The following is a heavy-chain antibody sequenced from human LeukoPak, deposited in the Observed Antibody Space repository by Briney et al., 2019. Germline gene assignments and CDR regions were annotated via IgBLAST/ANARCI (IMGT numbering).Heavy chain of an antibody. CDR2: ISYDGKNM. D-gene: IGHD3-10*01. Sequence: PGGSLRLSCAASGFTFSSYGMHWVRQAPGKGLEWVAVISYDGKNMYYADSVKGRFTISRDNSKNSLYLQMNSLRAEDTALYYCARENVGGSGSRHYYHYMDVWGKGTTVTVSS. V-gene: IGHV3-30*03. J-gene: IGHJ6*03. CDR3: ARENVGGSGSRHYYHYMDV. CDR1: GFTFSSYG.